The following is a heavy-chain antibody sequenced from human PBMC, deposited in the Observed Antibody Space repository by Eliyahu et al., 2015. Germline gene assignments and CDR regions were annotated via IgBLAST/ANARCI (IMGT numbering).Heavy chain of an antibody. V-gene: IGHV4-59*02. J-gene: IGHJ6*03. CDR3: ARLDDFYYMDA. CDR1: GDSVSSVH. CDR2: VPYSGRK. Sequence: QVHLQESGPGLVKPSETLSLTCTVSGDSVSSVHWSWIRXAPGKGLEWIGYVPYSGRKNYSPSLKSRVTISADTSKNQFSLKLSSVIAADTAVYYCARLDDFYYMDAWGKGTTVTVSS.